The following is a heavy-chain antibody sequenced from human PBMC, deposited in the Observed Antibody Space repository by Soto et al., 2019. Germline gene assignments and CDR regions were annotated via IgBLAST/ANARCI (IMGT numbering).Heavy chain of an antibody. Sequence: PGESLKISCKGSGYSFTSYWIGWVRQMPGKGLEWMGIIYPGDSDTRYSPSFQGQVTISADKSISTAYLQWSSLKASDTAMYYCARHGLGDGSGRPRRWFDPWGQGTLVTVSS. D-gene: IGHD3-10*01. CDR3: ARHGLGDGSGRPRRWFDP. J-gene: IGHJ5*02. CDR1: GYSFTSYW. CDR2: IYPGDSDT. V-gene: IGHV5-51*01.